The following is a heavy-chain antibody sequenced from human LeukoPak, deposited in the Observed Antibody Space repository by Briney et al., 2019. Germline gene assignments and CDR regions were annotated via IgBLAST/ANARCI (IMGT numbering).Heavy chain of an antibody. CDR2: IRYDGSNK. Sequence: PGGSLRLSCAASGFTFSSYGIHWVRQAPGKGLEWVAFIRYDGSNKYYADSVKGRFTISRDNSKNTLYLQMNSLRAEDTAVYYCTKDSGYQLLYFYYYMDVWGKGTTVTVSS. D-gene: IGHD2-2*02. CDR1: GFTFSSYG. V-gene: IGHV3-30*02. J-gene: IGHJ6*03. CDR3: TKDSGYQLLYFYYYMDV.